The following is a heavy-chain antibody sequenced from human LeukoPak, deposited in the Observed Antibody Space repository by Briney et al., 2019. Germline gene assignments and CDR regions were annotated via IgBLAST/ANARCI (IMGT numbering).Heavy chain of an antibody. V-gene: IGHV1-18*01. J-gene: IGHJ3*02. Sequence: ASVKVSCKASGYTFTSYGISWVRQAPGQGLEWMGWISAYNGNTNYAQKLQGRVTMTTDTSTSTAYMELRSLRSDDTAVYYCARVRGIVGAVLTFDIWGQGTMVTVSS. CDR1: GYTFTSYG. D-gene: IGHD1-26*01. CDR3: ARVRGIVGAVLTFDI. CDR2: ISAYNGNT.